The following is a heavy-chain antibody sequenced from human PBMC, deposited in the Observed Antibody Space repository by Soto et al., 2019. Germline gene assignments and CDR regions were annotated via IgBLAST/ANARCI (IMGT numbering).Heavy chain of an antibody. D-gene: IGHD6-13*01. CDR3: ARSYSSSWSPYYYGMDV. Sequence: GGSLRLSCAASGFTFSSYAMHWVRQAPGKGLEWVAVISYDGSNKYYADSVKGRFTISRDNSKNTLYLQMNSLRAEDTAVYYCARSYSSSWSPYYYGMDVWGQGTTVTVS. J-gene: IGHJ6*02. V-gene: IGHV3-30-3*01. CDR1: GFTFSSYA. CDR2: ISYDGSNK.